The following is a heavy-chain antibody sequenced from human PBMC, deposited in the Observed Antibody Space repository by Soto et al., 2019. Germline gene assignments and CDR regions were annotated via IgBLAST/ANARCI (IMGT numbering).Heavy chain of an antibody. CDR1: GITFSNAW. V-gene: IGHV3-15*01. Sequence: EVQLVESGGGLVKPGGSLRLSCTASGITFSNAWMSWVRQAPGKGLEWVGRIKSKTDGGTTDYAAPVKGRFTISRDDSKNTLYMKMNSLKTEDTAVYYCTTPPYEGYRTNREIRSFDYWGQGTLVTVSS. J-gene: IGHJ4*02. D-gene: IGHD6-13*01. CDR2: IKSKTDGGTT. CDR3: TTPPYEGYRTNREIRSFDY.